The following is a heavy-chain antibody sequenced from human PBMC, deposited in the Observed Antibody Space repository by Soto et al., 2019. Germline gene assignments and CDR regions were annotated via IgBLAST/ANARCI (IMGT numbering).Heavy chain of an antibody. CDR1: GFIFSGDS. CDR2: ISSSGTFT. Sequence: GVLRLSCAASGFIFSGDSMNWVRQVPVKGLHWLSSISSSGTFTSYGDSVKGRFTISRDNAKNSLSLQMTNLRGDDTGVYYCARDPPHGGTSSWDADSWGQGTLVTVSS. V-gene: IGHV3-21*01. CDR3: ARDPPHGGTSSWDADS. D-gene: IGHD2-15*01. J-gene: IGHJ4*02.